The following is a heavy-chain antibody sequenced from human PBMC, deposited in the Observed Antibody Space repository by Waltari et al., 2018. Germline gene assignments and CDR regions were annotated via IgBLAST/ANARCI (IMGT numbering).Heavy chain of an antibody. CDR3: ARGDDILTGDYKGPDY. D-gene: IGHD3-9*01. CDR2: ISGYKGDT. J-gene: IGHJ4*02. Sequence: QVQLVQSGAEVKKPGASVKVSCKASGYTFTSYGISWVRQAPGQGLEWMGWISGYKGDTNFAQNLQGRVTMTTDTSTRTAYMELKSLRSDDTAVYYCARGDDILTGDYKGPDYWGQGTLVTVSS. CDR1: GYTFTSYG. V-gene: IGHV1-18*01.